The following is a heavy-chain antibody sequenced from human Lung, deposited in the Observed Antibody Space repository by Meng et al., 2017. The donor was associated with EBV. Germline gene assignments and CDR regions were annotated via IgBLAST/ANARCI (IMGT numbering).Heavy chain of an antibody. CDR3: TTGSYMVQGVIVGY. CDR1: GFTFTDAW. Sequence: EVQLVESGGGLVKPGGSLRLSCAASGFTFTDAWMSWVRQAPGKGLEWLGRIKSKSDGWTTDYAAPVKGRFTISRDDSKNTLYLQMNSLKIEDTAVYYCTTGSYMVQGVIVGYWGQGTLVTVDS. V-gene: IGHV3-15*01. D-gene: IGHD3-10*01. J-gene: IGHJ4*02. CDR2: IKSKSDGWTT.